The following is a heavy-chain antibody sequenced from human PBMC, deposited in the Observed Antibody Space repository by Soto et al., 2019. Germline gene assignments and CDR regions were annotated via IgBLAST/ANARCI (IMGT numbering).Heavy chain of an antibody. CDR1: GFTFSSYA. V-gene: IGHV3-30-3*01. D-gene: IGHD3-22*01. J-gene: IGHJ4*02. CDR3: ARGYYYDSSGYPDY. Sequence: PGGSLRLSCAASGFTFSSYAMYWVRQAPGKGLEWVAVISYDGSNKYYADSVKGRFTISRDNSKNTLYLQMNSLRAEDTAVYYCARGYYYDSSGYPDYWGQGTLVTVSS. CDR2: ISYDGSNK.